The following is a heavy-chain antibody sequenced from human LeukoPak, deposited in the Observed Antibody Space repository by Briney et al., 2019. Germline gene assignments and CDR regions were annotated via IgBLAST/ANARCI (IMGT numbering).Heavy chain of an antibody. CDR2: IYYSGTT. J-gene: IGHJ6*03. V-gene: IGHV4-39*01. CDR3: ARQISDYYYYYIDV. CDR1: GGSISSSHYY. D-gene: IGHD3-10*01. Sequence: PSETLSLTCTVSGGSISSSHYYWGWIRQTPGKGLEWIRTIYYSGTTYYNPSLESRATISEDTSKNQFSLTLRSVTAADTALYYCARQISDYYYYYIDVWGKGTTVTVSS.